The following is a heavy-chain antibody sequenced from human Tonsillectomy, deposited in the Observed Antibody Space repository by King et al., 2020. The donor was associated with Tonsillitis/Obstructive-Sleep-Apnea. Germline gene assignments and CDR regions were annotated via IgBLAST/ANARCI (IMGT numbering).Heavy chain of an antibody. V-gene: IGHV1-2*04. J-gene: IGHJ3*02. CDR2: INPNSGGT. CDR1: GYTFTGYY. D-gene: IGHD2-2*01. Sequence: QLVQSGAEVKKPGASVKVSCKASGYTFTGYYMHWVRQAPGQGLEWMGWINPNSGGTNYAQKFQGWVTMTRDTSISTAYMELSRLRSDDTAVYYWARDLGDYSSTSYYPVAFDIWGQGTMVTVSS. CDR3: ARDLGDYSSTSYYPVAFDI.